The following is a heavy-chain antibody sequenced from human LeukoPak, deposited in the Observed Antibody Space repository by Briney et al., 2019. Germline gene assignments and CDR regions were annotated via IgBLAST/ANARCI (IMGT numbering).Heavy chain of an antibody. CDR1: GFTFSSYA. J-gene: IGHJ4*02. CDR3: AKGLGGYDYIWGSYRTFDY. Sequence: GGSLRLSCAASGFTFSSYAMSWVRQAPGKGLEWVSAISGSGGGTYYADSVKGRFTISRDNSKNTLYLQMNSLRAEDTAVYYCAKGLGGYDYIWGSYRTFDYWGQGTLVTVPS. D-gene: IGHD3-16*02. CDR2: ISGSGGGT. V-gene: IGHV3-23*01.